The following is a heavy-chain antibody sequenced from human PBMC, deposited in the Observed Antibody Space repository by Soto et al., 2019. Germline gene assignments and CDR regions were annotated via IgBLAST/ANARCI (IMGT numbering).Heavy chain of an antibody. CDR2: IKQDGSDK. Sequence: GGSLRLSCAASGFTFSSYWMSWVRQAPGKGLEWVATIKQDGSDKYYVDSVKGRFTISRDNAKNSLYLQMNSLRAEDTGVYDCARVGEKTGDLTAFDIWGQGTMVTVSS. J-gene: IGHJ3*02. V-gene: IGHV3-7*03. CDR3: ARVGEKTGDLTAFDI. D-gene: IGHD7-27*01. CDR1: GFTFSSYW.